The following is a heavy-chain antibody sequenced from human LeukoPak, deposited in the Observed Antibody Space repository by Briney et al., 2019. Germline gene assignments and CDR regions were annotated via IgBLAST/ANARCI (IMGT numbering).Heavy chain of an antibody. V-gene: IGHV1-69*05. Sequence: SVKVSCKASGGTFSSYAISWVRQAPGQGLEWMGRIIPIFGTANYAQKLQARVTITTDESTSTAYMELSSLRSEDTAVYYCARDLGHYDKGYFDYWGQGTLVTVSS. CDR2: IIPIFGTA. CDR3: ARDLGHYDKGYFDY. D-gene: IGHD3-9*01. CDR1: GGTFSSYA. J-gene: IGHJ4*02.